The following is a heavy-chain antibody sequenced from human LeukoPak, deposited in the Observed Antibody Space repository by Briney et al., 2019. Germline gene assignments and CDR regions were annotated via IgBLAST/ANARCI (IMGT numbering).Heavy chain of an antibody. J-gene: IGHJ4*02. CDR3: ARRGGPLYYFDY. V-gene: IGHV4-59*08. CDR1: GGSISGSY. D-gene: IGHD4-23*01. Sequence: SSETLSLTCSVSGGSISGSYWTWIRQPPGKGLEWIGYIYYSGSTNYNPSLKSRVTISVDTSKNQFSLKLSSVTAADTAVYYCARRGGPLYYFDYWGQGTLVTVSS. CDR2: IYYSGST.